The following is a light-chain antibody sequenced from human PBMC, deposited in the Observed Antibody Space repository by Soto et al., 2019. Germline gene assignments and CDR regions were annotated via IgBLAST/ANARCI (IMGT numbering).Light chain of an antibody. CDR3: AQDYIFPRT. V-gene: IGKV1-6*01. J-gene: IGKJ1*01. CDR2: AAS. CDR1: QGIRND. Sequence: AIQMTQSPSSLSASVGDGATSCCRASQGIRNDLGWYQQKPGTAPKLLIYAASNLQSGVPSRFSGSGSGTDFTLIISSLQPEDFATYYCAQDYIFPRTFGQGTKVDIK.